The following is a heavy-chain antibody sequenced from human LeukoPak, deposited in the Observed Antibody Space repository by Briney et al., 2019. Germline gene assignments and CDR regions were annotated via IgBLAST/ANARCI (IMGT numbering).Heavy chain of an antibody. V-gene: IGHV4-59*08. CDR1: GGSISSYY. CDR2: IYYSGST. CDR3: ARPRPGPYDY. Sequence: SETLSLTCTVSGGSISSYYWSWIRQPPGKGLEWIGYIYYSGSTNYNPSLKSRVTISVDTSNNQFSLKLSSVTAADTALYYCARPRPGPYDYWGQGTLVTVSS. J-gene: IGHJ4*02.